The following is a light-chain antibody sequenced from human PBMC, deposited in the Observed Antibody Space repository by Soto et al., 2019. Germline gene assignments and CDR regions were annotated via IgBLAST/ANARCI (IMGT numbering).Light chain of an antibody. CDR3: SSYTSSITLV. CDR1: SSDVGGYNY. CDR2: DVS. Sequence: QSALTQPASVSGSPGQSITISCTGTSSDVGGYNYVSWYQQHPGKAPKLIIHDVSNRPSGVSNRFSGSKSGNTASLTISGLQAEDEADYYCSSYTSSITLVFGGGTKLTVL. V-gene: IGLV2-14*03. J-gene: IGLJ2*01.